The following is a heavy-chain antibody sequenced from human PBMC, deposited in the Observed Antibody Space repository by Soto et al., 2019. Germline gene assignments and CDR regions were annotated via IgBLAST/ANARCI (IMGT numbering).Heavy chain of an antibody. J-gene: IGHJ4*02. Sequence: PGGSLRLSCAASGFTVSSNYMSWVRQAPGKGLEWVSVIYSGGSTYYADSVKGRFTISRDNSKNTLYLQMNSLRAEDTAVYYCARGDSGWGWLQLRGFDYWGQGTLVTVSS. CDR2: IYSGGST. CDR1: GFTVSSNY. V-gene: IGHV3-53*01. CDR3: ARGDSGWGWLQLRGFDY. D-gene: IGHD5-12*01.